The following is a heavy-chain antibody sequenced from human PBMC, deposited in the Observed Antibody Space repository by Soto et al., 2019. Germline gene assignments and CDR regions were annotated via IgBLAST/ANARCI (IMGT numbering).Heavy chain of an antibody. D-gene: IGHD4-17*01. J-gene: IGHJ4*02. CDR2: IYYSGST. V-gene: IGHV4-59*01. CDR3: ARVRIYGDYVYFDY. Sequence: PSETLSLTCTVSGGSISSYYWSWIRQPPGKGLEWIGYIYYSGSTSYNPSLKSRVTISVDTSKNQFSLKLSSVTAADTAVYYCARVRIYGDYVYFDYWGQGTLVTVSS. CDR1: GGSISSYY.